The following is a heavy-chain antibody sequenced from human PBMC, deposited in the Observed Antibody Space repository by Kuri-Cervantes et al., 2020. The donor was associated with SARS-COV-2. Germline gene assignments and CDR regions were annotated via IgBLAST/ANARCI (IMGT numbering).Heavy chain of an antibody. CDR3: ARHSGGGDDAFDI. V-gene: IGHV4-59*08. J-gene: IGHJ3*02. Sequence: GSLRLSCTVSGGSISSHYWSWIRQPPGKGLEWIGYIYYSGSTNYNPSLKSRVTISVDTSKDQFSLKLSSVTAADTAVYYCARHSGGGDDAFDIWGQGTMVTVSS. CDR1: GGSISSHY. CDR2: IYYSGST. D-gene: IGHD2-21*01.